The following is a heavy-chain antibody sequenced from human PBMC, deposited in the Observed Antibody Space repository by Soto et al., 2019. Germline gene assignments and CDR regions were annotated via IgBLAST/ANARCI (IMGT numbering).Heavy chain of an antibody. CDR1: GYSFTSYW. D-gene: IGHD6-13*01. CDR3: ARLQPAAGDNDLTFDY. J-gene: IGHJ4*02. CDR2: IDPSDSYT. Sequence: EVRLVQSGAEVKKPGESLRISCKGSGYSFTSYWISWVRQMPGKGLEWMGRIDPSDSYTNYSPSFQGHVTISADKSISTAYLQWSSLKASDAAMYYCARLQPAAGDNDLTFDYWGQGTLVTVSS. V-gene: IGHV5-10-1*01.